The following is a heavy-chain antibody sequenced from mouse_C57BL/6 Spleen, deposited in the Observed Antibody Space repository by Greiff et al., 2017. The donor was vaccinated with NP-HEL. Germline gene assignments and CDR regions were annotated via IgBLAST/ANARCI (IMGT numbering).Heavy chain of an antibody. CDR3: ARVDGKAWFAY. CDR1: GYTFTSYW. Sequence: QVQLQQSGAELVKPGASVKLSCKASGYTFTSYWMQWVKQRPGQGLEWIGEIDPSDSYTNYNQKFKGKATLTVDTSSSTAYMQLSSLTSEDSAVYYCARVDGKAWFAYWGQGTLVTVSA. J-gene: IGHJ3*01. D-gene: IGHD2-1*01. CDR2: IDPSDSYT. V-gene: IGHV1-50*01.